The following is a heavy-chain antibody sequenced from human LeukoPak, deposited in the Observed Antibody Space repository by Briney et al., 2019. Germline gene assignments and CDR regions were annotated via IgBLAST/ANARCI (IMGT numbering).Heavy chain of an antibody. V-gene: IGHV4-39*01. Sequence: SETLSLTCTVSGGSISSSSYYWGWIRQPPGKGLEWIGSIYYSGSTYYNPSLKSRVTISVDTSKNQFSLKLSSVTAADTAVYYCARPYYGSGGYYTYFDYWGQGTLVTASS. J-gene: IGHJ4*02. CDR1: GGSISSSSYY. CDR2: IYYSGST. D-gene: IGHD3-10*01. CDR3: ARPYYGSGGYYTYFDY.